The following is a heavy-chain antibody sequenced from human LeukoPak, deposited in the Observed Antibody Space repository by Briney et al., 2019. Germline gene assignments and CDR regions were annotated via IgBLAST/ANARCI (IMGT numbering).Heavy chain of an antibody. CDR1: GYTFSSFD. Sequence: ASVKVSCKTSGYTFSSFDIHWVRPAPGQGLEWMGWMSPNSNDTAYAQKFQGRVTISRNTSISTTYMELNSLRSEDTAVYYCARVAVLRGLNFYYYYMDVWGKGTTVTVSS. CDR2: MSPNSNDT. V-gene: IGHV1-8*03. D-gene: IGHD3-9*01. CDR3: ARVAVLRGLNFYYYYMDV. J-gene: IGHJ6*03.